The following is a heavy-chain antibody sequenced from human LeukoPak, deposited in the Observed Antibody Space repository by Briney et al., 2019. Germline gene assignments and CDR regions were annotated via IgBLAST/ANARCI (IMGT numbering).Heavy chain of an antibody. CDR3: ARDGGGSLYGMDV. V-gene: IGHV4-31*03. CDR1: GGSISSGVYC. CDR2: ICSSGSA. Sequence: PSQTLSLTCTVSGGSISSGVYCWSWIRQRPGEGLQWIGHICSSGSAYYNPSLKSRVTMSIDTSNNQFSLKLNSVTAADTAVYYCARDGGGSLYGMDVWGQGTTVTVSS. D-gene: IGHD2-15*01. J-gene: IGHJ6*02.